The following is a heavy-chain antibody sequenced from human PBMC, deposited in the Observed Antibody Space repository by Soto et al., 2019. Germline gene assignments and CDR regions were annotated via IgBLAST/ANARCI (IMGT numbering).Heavy chain of an antibody. V-gene: IGHV3-30*18. CDR2: VSSDGSRK. CDR3: AKSWNLDFSATWYAPDY. D-gene: IGHD6-13*01. CDR1: GFIFPNFG. J-gene: IGHJ4*02. Sequence: GGSLRLSCEASGFIFPNFGLHWVRQAPGKGLQWLGVVSSDGSRKYYADSVRGRLNISRDNPKNTLYLQLDRLSADDTAVYYCAKSWNLDFSATWYAPDYWGQGTLVTVSS.